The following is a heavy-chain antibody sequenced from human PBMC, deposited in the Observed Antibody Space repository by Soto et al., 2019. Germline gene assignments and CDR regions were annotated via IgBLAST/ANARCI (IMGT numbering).Heavy chain of an antibody. CDR2: IYYSGST. J-gene: IGHJ6*02. V-gene: IGHV4-59*01. Sequence: SETLSLTCTVSGGSISSYYWSWIRQPPGKGLEWIGYIYYSGSTNYNPSLKSRVTISVDTSKNQFSLKLSSVTAADTAVYYCASQGSGTDKHIVDPEAFYYYGMDVWGQGTTVTVSS. CDR1: GGSISSYY. CDR3: ASQGSGTDKHIVDPEAFYYYGMDV. D-gene: IGHD2-21*01.